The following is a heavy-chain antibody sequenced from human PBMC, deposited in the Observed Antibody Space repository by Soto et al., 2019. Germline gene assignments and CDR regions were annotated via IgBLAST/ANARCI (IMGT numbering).Heavy chain of an antibody. CDR3: AKGGRAYCGCDCRYYFDY. CDR2: ISYDGSNK. CDR1: RFTFSGYG. V-gene: IGHV3-30*18. D-gene: IGHD2-21*02. Sequence: QVQLVESGGGVVQPGRSLRLSCAASRFTFSGYGMHWVRQAPGKGLEWVAVISYDGSNKFYADSVKGRFTISRDNSKNKLYLQMNSLRAEDTAVYYCAKGGRAYCGCDCRYYFDYWGQGTLVTVSS. J-gene: IGHJ4*02.